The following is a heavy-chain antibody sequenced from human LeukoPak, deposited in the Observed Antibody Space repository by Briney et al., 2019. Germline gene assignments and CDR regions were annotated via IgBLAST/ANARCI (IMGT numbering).Heavy chain of an antibody. D-gene: IGHD5-12*01. CDR2: IGHTGTVM. CDR3: ARSKGDSGYDYFDY. V-gene: IGHV3-48*02. J-gene: IGHJ4*02. Sequence: GGSLRLSCAASGFTFSTHSMNWVRQAPGKGLEWVSYIGHTGTVMYHADSVKGRFTISRDNARNSLYLQMNSLRDEDTAMYYCARSKGDSGYDYFDYWGQGTLVTVSS. CDR1: GFTFSTHS.